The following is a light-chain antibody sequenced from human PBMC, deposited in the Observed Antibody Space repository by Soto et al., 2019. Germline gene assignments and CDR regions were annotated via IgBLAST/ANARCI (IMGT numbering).Light chain of an antibody. CDR3: QQYTS. CDR2: GVS. V-gene: IGKV3-20*01. CDR1: QSVSSIY. Sequence: ETVLTQSPSTLSLSPGERATLSCRASQSVSSIYLAWYQQKPGLAPRLLIYGVSTRATGVPDRFSGSGSGTDFTLTISRLEAEDSAMYYCQQYTSFGGGTKVEIK. J-gene: IGKJ4*01.